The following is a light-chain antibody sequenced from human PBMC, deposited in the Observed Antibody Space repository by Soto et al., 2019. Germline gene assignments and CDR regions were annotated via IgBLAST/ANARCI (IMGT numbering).Light chain of an antibody. CDR2: AAS. CDR1: QGIIDY. Sequence: DIQMTQSPSSLSASVGDTVSITCRASQGIIDYLAWYQQRPGKAPRLLIYAASTLHTGVPSRFSGSGAGTDFTLKISSLQPEDVGTYYCQKYDTVPQTVGPGTRVEIK. V-gene: IGKV1-27*01. CDR3: QKYDTVPQT. J-gene: IGKJ1*01.